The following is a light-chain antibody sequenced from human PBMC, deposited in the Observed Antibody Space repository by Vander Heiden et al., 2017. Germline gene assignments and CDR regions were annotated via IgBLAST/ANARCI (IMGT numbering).Light chain of an antibody. CDR3: QAWDSSTVV. CDR2: QDS. Sequence: SHVLTQPPSAPASPGQTASITCTGDKLGDKYACWYQQKPGQSPVLVIYQDSKRPSGIPERFSGSNSGNTATLTISGTQAMDEADYYCQAWDSSTVVFGGGTKLTVL. V-gene: IGLV3-1*01. CDR1: KLGDKY. J-gene: IGLJ2*01.